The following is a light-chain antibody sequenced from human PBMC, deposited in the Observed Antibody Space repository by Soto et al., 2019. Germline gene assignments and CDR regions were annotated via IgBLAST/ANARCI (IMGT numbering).Light chain of an antibody. CDR3: QQLLSYPIT. J-gene: IGKJ5*01. CDR2: KAS. V-gene: IGKV1-5*03. CDR1: QTSSSW. Sequence: DIPMTQSPSTLSGSVGDRVTITCRASQTSSSWVAWYQQTPGKAPKLLIDKASTLKSGVPSRFSGSGSGTSFTLTISSLQPEDFATYYCQQLLSYPITFGQGTRLEIK.